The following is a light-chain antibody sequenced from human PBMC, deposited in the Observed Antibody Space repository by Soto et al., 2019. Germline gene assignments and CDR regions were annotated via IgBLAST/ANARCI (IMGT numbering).Light chain of an antibody. CDR2: GNN. J-gene: IGLJ1*01. CDR3: SSFTNTITRYA. CDR1: SSNIGAGYD. Sequence: QSVLTQPPSVSGAPGQRVTISCTGSSSNIGAGYDVHWYQQLPGKAPKLLIYGNNNRPSGVPDRFSGSKSGTSASLAITGLRADDEADYYCSSFTNTITRYAFGTGTKVTVL. V-gene: IGLV1-40*01.